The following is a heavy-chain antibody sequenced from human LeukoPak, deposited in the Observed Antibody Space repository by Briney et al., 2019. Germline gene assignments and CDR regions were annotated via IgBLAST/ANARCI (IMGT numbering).Heavy chain of an antibody. CDR1: GFTFSYYG. CDR3: ARDPGSSWYVDY. D-gene: IGHD6-13*01. CDR2: IWYDGSNK. V-gene: IGHV3-33*01. Sequence: GRSLRLSCEASGFTFSYYGMHWVRQAPGKGLEWVAVIWYDGSNKYYADSVKGRFTISRDNSKNTLYLQMNNLKAEDTAVYYCARDPGSSWYVDYWGQGTLVTVSS. J-gene: IGHJ4*02.